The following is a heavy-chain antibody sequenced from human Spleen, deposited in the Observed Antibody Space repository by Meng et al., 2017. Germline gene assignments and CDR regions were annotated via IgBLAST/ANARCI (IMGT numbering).Heavy chain of an antibody. D-gene: IGHD4-11*01. J-gene: IGHJ4*02. CDR1: CGSCSDYY. V-gene: IGHV4-34*01. Sequence: QGPLQQGVAGLMNTSGTLSPTRVVCCGSCSDYYWTWIRHPPGKGLEWIGEINNSGSTIYNPSLESRATISVDTSQNNLSLKLSSVTAADSAVYYCARGPTTMAHDFDYWGQGTLVTVSS. CDR2: INNSGST. CDR3: ARGPTTMAHDFDY.